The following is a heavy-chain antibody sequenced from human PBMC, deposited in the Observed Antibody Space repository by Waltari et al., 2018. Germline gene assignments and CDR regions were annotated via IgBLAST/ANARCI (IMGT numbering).Heavy chain of an antibody. D-gene: IGHD4-17*01. CDR3: TREVTVTDADY. CDR1: GFSFSTYT. CDR2: ISSSSNHI. Sequence: EVQLVESGGGLVKPGESLRLSCVASGFSFSTYTMNWVRQAPGKGLEWVSAISSSSNHIYYAHSLSGRFTISRDNAKNSLHLQMNALRAEDTAVYYCTREVTVTDADYWGQGTLVTVSS. V-gene: IGHV3-21*01. J-gene: IGHJ4*02.